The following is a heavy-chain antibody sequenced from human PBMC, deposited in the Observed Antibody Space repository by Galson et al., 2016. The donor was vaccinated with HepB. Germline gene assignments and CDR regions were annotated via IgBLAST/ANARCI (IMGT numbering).Heavy chain of an antibody. Sequence: TLSLTCTVSGDSISYGGDYYWSWIRQHPDKGLEWIGYIYYNGRTDYNPSLKSRGTMSLDTSKNQFSLKLTSVTAADTAVYYCARLRDGVSSGWADYFDHWGQGTLVTVSS. CDR1: GDSISYGGDYY. J-gene: IGHJ4*02. CDR2: IYYNGRT. V-gene: IGHV4-31*03. D-gene: IGHD6-19*01. CDR3: ARLRDGVSSGWADYFDH.